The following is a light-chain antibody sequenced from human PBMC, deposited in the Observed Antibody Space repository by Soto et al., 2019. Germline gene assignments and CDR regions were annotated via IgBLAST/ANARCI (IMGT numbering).Light chain of an antibody. V-gene: IGLV2-8*01. CDR3: SSYAGSSNVV. CDR2: EVT. CDR1: SRDVGSYNY. J-gene: IGLJ3*02. Sequence: QSVLTQPPSASGSHGQSVTISCTGTSRDVGSYNYVSWYQQHPGKAPKLLIYEVTKRPSGVPDRFSGSKSGNTASLTVSGLQAEDEADYFCSSYAGSSNVVFGGGTQLTVL.